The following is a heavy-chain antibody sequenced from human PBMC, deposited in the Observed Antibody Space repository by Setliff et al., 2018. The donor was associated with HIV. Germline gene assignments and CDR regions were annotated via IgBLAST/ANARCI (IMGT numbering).Heavy chain of an antibody. CDR1: GVSISNYY. D-gene: IGHD4-17*01. J-gene: IGHJ3*02. CDR3: ARVGYGDYGDAFDI. V-gene: IGHV4-59*01. Sequence: PSETLSLTCTVSGVSISNYYWSWIRQPPGKGLEWIGYMYYSGNTNYNPSLKSRVTISVDTSKSQFSLKLNSVTAADTAVYYCARVGYGDYGDAFDIWGQGTMVTVTS. CDR2: MYYSGNT.